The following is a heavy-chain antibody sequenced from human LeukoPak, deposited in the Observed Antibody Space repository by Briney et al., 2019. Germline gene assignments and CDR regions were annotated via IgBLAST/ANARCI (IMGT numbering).Heavy chain of an antibody. CDR2: ISGSGGTT. D-gene: IGHD6-19*01. CDR3: ARDGTGYSSGWYLYMDV. Sequence: GGSLRLSCAASGFTFSSYAMSWVRQAPGKGLEWVSVISGSGGTTYYADSVKGRFTISRDNSKNTLDLQMNSLRAEDTAVYYCARDGTGYSSGWYLYMDVWGKGTTVTVSS. J-gene: IGHJ6*03. CDR1: GFTFSSYA. V-gene: IGHV3-23*01.